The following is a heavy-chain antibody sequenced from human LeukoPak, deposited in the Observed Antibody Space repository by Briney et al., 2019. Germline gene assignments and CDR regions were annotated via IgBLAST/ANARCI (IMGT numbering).Heavy chain of an antibody. Sequence: PGGSLRLSCAASGFTFSSYAMSWVRQAPGKGLEWVSTISGSGGSTYYADSVKGRFTISRDNSKNTLYLQMNSLRVEDTAVYYCAKAPRVTMVRGVLYYYYYYMDVWGKGTTVTVSS. V-gene: IGHV3-23*01. CDR2: ISGSGGST. CDR1: GFTFSSYA. J-gene: IGHJ6*03. CDR3: AKAPRVTMVRGVLYYYYYYMDV. D-gene: IGHD3-10*01.